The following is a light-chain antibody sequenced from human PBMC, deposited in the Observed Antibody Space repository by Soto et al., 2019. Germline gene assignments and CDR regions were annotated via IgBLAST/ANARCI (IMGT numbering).Light chain of an antibody. CDR1: QSVSSSY. Sequence: EIVLTQSPGTLSLSPGERATLSCRASQSVSSSYLAWYQQKPGQAPRLLIYGASSRATGIPDRFSGSGSETDFTLTISRLEPEDFAVYYCQQYGSSPNTFGQGTKLESK. CDR2: GAS. J-gene: IGKJ2*01. CDR3: QQYGSSPNT. V-gene: IGKV3-20*01.